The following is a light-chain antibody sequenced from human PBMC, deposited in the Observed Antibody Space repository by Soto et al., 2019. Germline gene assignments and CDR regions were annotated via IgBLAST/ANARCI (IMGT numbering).Light chain of an antibody. J-gene: IGKJ4*01. CDR2: TAS. Sequence: DIQMTQSPSSMSASVGDRVTITCRASQDISSKLAWYQRKPGKAPELLIYTASSLESGVPSRFSGSGSGTDFSLTISSLQPEDFATYYCLQANSCPLTFGGGTKVEIK. CDR1: QDISSK. CDR3: LQANSCPLT. V-gene: IGKV1D-12*01.